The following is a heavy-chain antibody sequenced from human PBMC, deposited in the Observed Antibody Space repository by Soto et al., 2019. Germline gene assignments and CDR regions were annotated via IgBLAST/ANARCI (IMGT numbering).Heavy chain of an antibody. J-gene: IGHJ4*02. V-gene: IGHV1-58*01. CDR3: AATLDWGSYDFGGYPS. Sequence: QMHVVRSGPEVKKPGTSVKVSCKGSGFTFSRSAVQWVRQARGQGLEWIGWIVAASGKTDYSQIFQERVTITRDMSTSTAYMELSSLSSEDTAVYYCAATLDWGSYDFGGYPSWGQGTLVTVSS. CDR2: IVAASGKT. D-gene: IGHD3-22*01. CDR1: GFTFSRSA.